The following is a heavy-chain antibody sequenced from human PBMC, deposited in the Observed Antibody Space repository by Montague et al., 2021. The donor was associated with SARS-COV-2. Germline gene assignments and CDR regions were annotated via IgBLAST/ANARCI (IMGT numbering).Heavy chain of an antibody. J-gene: IGHJ4*02. CDR2: IYSSGST. CDR3: ARDYSHCSGGSCVFDY. V-gene: IGHV4-4*07. Sequence: SETLSLTCTVSGGSISNYYWSWIRQPAGKGLEWIGRIYSSGSTNYNPSLKSRISMSVDTSKNQFSLKLSSVTAADTAIYYCARDYSHCSGGSCVFDYWGQGTRVTVSS. CDR1: GGSISNYY. D-gene: IGHD2-15*01.